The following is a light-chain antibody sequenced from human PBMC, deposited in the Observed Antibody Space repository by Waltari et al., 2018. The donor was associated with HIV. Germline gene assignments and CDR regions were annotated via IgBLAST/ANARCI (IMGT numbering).Light chain of an antibody. CDR1: EVGSRH. V-gene: IGLV3-9*01. J-gene: IGLJ1*01. CDR2: RDT. CDR3: QVWVNFVYV. Sequence: SSDLTQPRSVSVALGQTARVTCGGNEVGSRHVHWYQHKPGQAPVLVIFRDTHRPSEIPVRFSGSNSGNTATLTITGAQAGDEADYYCQVWVNFVYVFGPGTEVTVL.